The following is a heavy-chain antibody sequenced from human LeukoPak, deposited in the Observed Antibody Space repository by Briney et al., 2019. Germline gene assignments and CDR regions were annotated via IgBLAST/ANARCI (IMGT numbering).Heavy chain of an antibody. CDR3: ARVVVGLTYYFDY. D-gene: IGHD1-26*01. CDR2: IYSGGDT. V-gene: IGHV3-53*05. J-gene: IGHJ4*02. CDR1: GLTVSSNY. Sequence: KTGGSLRLSCTASGLTVSSNYMTWVRQAPGKGLEWVSLIYSGGDTYYADSVNGRFTISRDNSKNTLYLQMNSLRAEDTAVYYCARVVVGLTYYFDYWGQGTLVTVSS.